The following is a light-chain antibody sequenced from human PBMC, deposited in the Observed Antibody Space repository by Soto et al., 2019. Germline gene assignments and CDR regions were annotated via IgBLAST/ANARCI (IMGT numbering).Light chain of an antibody. CDR2: GAS. CDR1: QSVSDS. J-gene: IGKJ5*01. Sequence: EIVMTQSPATLSVSPGERATLSCRASQSVSDSLAWYQQKPGQAPRLLIYGASTRATGVPARFSGSGSGTEFTLTISSLEPEDFAVYYCQQRSNWPRTFGQGTRLEIK. CDR3: QQRSNWPRT. V-gene: IGKV3-15*01.